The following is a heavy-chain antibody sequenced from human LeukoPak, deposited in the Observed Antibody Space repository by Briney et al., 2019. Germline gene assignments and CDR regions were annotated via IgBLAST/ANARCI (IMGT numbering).Heavy chain of an antibody. D-gene: IGHD6-19*01. CDR1: GFTFSNYA. Sequence: GGSLRLSCAAAGFTFSNYAMTWVRQAPGRGLEWVSSISGSGGSTYYADSVKGRFTISRDNSKNTLYLQMNSLRAEDTAVYYCARDGNSGWSYYYMDVWGKGTTVTVSS. V-gene: IGHV3-23*01. CDR2: ISGSGGST. CDR3: ARDGNSGWSYYYMDV. J-gene: IGHJ6*03.